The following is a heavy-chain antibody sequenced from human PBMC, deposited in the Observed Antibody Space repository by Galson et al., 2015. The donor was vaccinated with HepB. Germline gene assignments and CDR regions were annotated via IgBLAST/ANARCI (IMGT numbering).Heavy chain of an antibody. V-gene: IGHV1-69*13. CDR2: ILPVFGTP. CDR3: ARRDSGNSFDY. Sequence: SVKVSCKASGGSFSRSAITWVRQAPGQGLEWLGAILPVFGTPKYALKFQGRVTITVDEATNTGYMEMTSLTSEDTAIYYCARRDSGNSFDYWGQGTLVTVSS. CDR1: GGSFSRSA. J-gene: IGHJ4*02. D-gene: IGHD1-26*01.